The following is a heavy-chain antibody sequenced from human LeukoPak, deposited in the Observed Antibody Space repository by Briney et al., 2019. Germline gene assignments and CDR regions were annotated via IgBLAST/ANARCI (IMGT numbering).Heavy chain of an antibody. Sequence: ASVKVSCKASGGTFSSYAISWVRQAPGQGLEWMGRIIPILGIANYAQKFQGRVTITADKSTSTAYMELSSLRSEDTAVYYCARDQIVVVPAAIVYYYYGMDVWGQGTTVTVSS. CDR3: ARDQIVVVPAAIVYYYYGMDV. CDR2: IIPILGIA. V-gene: IGHV1-69*04. J-gene: IGHJ6*02. CDR1: GGTFSSYA. D-gene: IGHD2-2*01.